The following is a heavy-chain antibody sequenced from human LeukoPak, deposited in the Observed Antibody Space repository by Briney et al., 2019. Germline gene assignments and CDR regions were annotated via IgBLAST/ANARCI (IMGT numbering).Heavy chain of an antibody. D-gene: IGHD5-24*01. V-gene: IGHV3-23*01. Sequence: PGGSLRLSCAASGFTFSGYAMSWVRQAPGKGLEWVSGIRGGDDRTYYRDSVKGRFSISRDKSKNTLYLQMNSLRVEDTATYYCAKEADGFDYWGQGTLVTVSS. CDR1: GFTFSGYA. CDR3: AKEADGFDY. CDR2: IRGGDDRT. J-gene: IGHJ4*02.